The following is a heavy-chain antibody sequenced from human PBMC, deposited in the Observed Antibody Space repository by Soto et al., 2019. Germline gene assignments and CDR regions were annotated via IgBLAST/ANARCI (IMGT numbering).Heavy chain of an antibody. V-gene: IGHV3-15*01. J-gene: IGHJ4*02. Sequence: EVQLVESGGGLVKPGGSLRLSCAASGFTFSNAWMSWVRQAPGKGLEWVGRIKSKTDGGTTDYAAPVNGRFTISRDDSRNRMYLQMNSLKTEDTAVYYCTAVETFMLTFGGVIPDSWGQGTLVTVSS. CDR3: TAVETFMLTFGGVIPDS. D-gene: IGHD3-16*02. CDR1: GFTFSNAW. CDR2: IKSKTDGGTT.